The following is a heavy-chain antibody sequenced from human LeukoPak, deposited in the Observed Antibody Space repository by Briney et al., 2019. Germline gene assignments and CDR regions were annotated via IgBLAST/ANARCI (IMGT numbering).Heavy chain of an antibody. J-gene: IGHJ2*01. CDR1: GGSIRSGGYY. CDR2: IYYSGIT. D-gene: IGHD3-16*01. CDR3: TKGGWYLDL. V-gene: IGHV4-31*03. Sequence: SETLSLTCTVSGGSIRSGGYYWSWIRQHPGKGLEWIGYIYYSGITYYNPSLKSRVTMSIDTSKNQFSLNLSSVTAADTALYYCTKGGWYLDLWGRGTLVTVSS.